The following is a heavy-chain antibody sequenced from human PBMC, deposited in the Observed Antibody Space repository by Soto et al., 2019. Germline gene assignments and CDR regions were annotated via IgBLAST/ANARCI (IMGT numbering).Heavy chain of an antibody. J-gene: IGHJ4*02. Sequence: EVQLVDSGGGLVQPGGSLRLSCAASGFTFSSYTMHWVRQAPGKGLEWISYISSSSRTIYYADSVKGRFTISRDNAQXSXXXXXXXLXXXXXXXXXXARAPSRALDYWGQGTLVTVSS. V-gene: IGHV3-48*04. CDR1: GFTFSSYT. CDR3: ARAPSRALDY. CDR2: ISSSSRTI. D-gene: IGHD2-2*01.